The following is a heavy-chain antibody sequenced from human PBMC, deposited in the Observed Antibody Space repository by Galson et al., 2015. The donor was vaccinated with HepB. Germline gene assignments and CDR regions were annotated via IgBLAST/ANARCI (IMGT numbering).Heavy chain of an antibody. J-gene: IGHJ2*01. CDR1: GFTFSSYA. Sequence: SLRLSCAASGFTFSSYAMSWVRQAPGKGLEWVSAISGSGGSTYYADSVKGRFAISRDNSKNTLYLQMNSLRAEDTAVYYCAKCPSMVRGFKQWYFDLWGRGTLVTVSS. CDR2: ISGSGGST. V-gene: IGHV3-23*01. CDR3: AKCPSMVRGFKQWYFDL. D-gene: IGHD3-10*01.